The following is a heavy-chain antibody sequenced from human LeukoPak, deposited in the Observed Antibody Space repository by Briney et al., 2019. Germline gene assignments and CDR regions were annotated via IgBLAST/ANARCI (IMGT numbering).Heavy chain of an antibody. CDR1: GGSFSGYY. CDR2: INHSGST. D-gene: IGHD2-15*01. Sequence: SSETLSLTCAVYGGSFSGYYWSWIRQPPGKGLEWIGEINHSGSTNYNPSLKSRVTISVDTSKNQFSLKLSSVTAADTAVYYCARVTRYCSGGSCYGWFDPWGQGTLVTVSS. J-gene: IGHJ5*02. CDR3: ARVTRYCSGGSCYGWFDP. V-gene: IGHV4-34*01.